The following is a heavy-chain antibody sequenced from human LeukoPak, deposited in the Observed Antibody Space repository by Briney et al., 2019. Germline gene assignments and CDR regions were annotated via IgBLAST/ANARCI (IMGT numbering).Heavy chain of an antibody. CDR1: GGSISSYY. CDR3: ARVSSPKHCSSTSCSTRYNWFDP. D-gene: IGHD2-2*02. J-gene: IGHJ5*02. V-gene: IGHV4-59*01. Sequence: SETLSLTCTVSGGSISSYYWSWIRQPPGKGLEWIGYIYYSGSTNYNPSLKSRVTISVDTSKNQFSLKLSSVTAADTAVYYCARVSSPKHCSSTSCSTRYNWFDPWGQGTLVTVSS. CDR2: IYYSGST.